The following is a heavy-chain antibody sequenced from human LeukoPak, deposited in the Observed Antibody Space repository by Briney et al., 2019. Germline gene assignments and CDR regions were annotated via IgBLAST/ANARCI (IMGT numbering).Heavy chain of an antibody. Sequence: GGSLRLSCAASGFTFSLYWMSWVRQAPGKGLEWVANIKQDGSEKNYVDSVKGRFTISRDNAKNSLYLQMNSLRAEDTAVFYCATRLQNHFDYWGQGTQVTVSS. CDR2: IKQDGSEK. V-gene: IGHV3-7*05. CDR1: GFTFSLYW. CDR3: ATRLQNHFDY. J-gene: IGHJ4*02. D-gene: IGHD5-24*01.